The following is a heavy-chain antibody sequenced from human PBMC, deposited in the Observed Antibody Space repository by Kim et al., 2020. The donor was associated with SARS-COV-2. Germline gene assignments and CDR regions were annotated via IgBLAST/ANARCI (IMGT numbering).Heavy chain of an antibody. CDR3: ARAAYYYGSGSDFDY. J-gene: IGHJ4*02. D-gene: IGHD3-10*01. Sequence: ADSVQGRFTISRDNSKNTLYLQMNSLRAEYTAVYYCARAAYYYGSGSDFDYWGQGTLVTVSS. V-gene: IGHV3-30*01.